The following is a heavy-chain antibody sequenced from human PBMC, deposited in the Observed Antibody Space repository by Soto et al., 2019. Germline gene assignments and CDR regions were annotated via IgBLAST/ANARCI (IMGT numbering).Heavy chain of an antibody. CDR1: VFTFSSYW. CDR3: ARDGEAYAFDI. J-gene: IGHJ3*02. D-gene: IGHD7-27*01. Sequence: GGSLRLSCAASVFTFSSYWMHWVRQAPWQGLVWVSRINSDGSSTSYADSVKGRFTISRDNAKNTLYLQMNRLRAEDTAVYYGARDGEAYAFDIWGQGTMVNVSS. V-gene: IGHV3-74*01. CDR2: INSDGSST.